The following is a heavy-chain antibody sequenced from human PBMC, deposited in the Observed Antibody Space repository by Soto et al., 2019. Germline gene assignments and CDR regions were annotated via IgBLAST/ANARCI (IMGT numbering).Heavy chain of an antibody. CDR3: ARGRKTTSGRYYYYGMDV. Sequence: QVQLQQWGAGLLKPSETLSLTCAVYGGSFSGYYWSWIRQPPGKGLEWFGEINHSGSTNYNPSLKSPVTISVDTSKNQFSMKLSSVTAADTAVYYWARGRKTTSGRYYYYGMDVWGQGTTVTVSS. J-gene: IGHJ6*02. V-gene: IGHV4-34*01. CDR1: GGSFSGYY. CDR2: INHSGST. D-gene: IGHD4-4*01.